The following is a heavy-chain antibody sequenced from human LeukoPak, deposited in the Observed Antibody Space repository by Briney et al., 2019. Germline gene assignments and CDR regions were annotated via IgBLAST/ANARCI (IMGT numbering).Heavy chain of an antibody. Sequence: PGGSLRLSCAASGFTFSSYGMHWVRQAPGKGLEWVSVVSAAGDDTYYADSVKGRFTISRDNSKNTLNLQMHSPRVEDTAVYYCAKGVGTVVPSFFDFWGQGAPVTVSS. CDR1: GFTFSSYG. V-gene: IGHV3-23*01. CDR3: AKGVGTVVPSFFDF. CDR2: VSAAGDDT. D-gene: IGHD3-22*01. J-gene: IGHJ4*02.